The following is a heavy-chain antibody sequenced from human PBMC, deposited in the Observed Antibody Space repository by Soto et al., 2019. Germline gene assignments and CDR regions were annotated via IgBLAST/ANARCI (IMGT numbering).Heavy chain of an antibody. J-gene: IGHJ4*02. D-gene: IGHD3-22*01. CDR3: AQEDSDTSDVY. CDR1: GFTFSTYA. CDR2: ISGSGRST. Sequence: PGGSLRLSCAASGFTFSTYAMSWVRQAPGKGLEWVSAISGSGRSTYYADSVKGRFTISRDNSKNTLYLQMNSLRAEDTAVYHCAQEDSDTSDVYWGQGTLVTVSS. V-gene: IGHV3-23*01.